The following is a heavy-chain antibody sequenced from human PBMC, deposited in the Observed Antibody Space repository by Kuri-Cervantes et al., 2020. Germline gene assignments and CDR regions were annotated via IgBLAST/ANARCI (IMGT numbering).Heavy chain of an antibody. CDR2: MNPNSGNT. V-gene: IGHV1-8*01. J-gene: IGHJ6*02. CDR1: GYTFTSYD. Sequence: ASVQVTCKASGYTFTSYDINWVRQATGQGLEWMGWMNPNSGNTGYAQKFQGRVTMTRNTSISTAYMELSSLRSEDTAVYYCARVYSSSWPLYYGMDVWGQGTTVTVSS. CDR3: ARVYSSSWPLYYGMDV. D-gene: IGHD6-13*01.